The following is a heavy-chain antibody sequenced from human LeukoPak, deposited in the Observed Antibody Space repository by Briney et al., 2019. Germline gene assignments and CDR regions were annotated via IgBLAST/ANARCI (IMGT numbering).Heavy chain of an antibody. CDR2: IYYSGST. J-gene: IGHJ4*02. Sequence: ASETLSLTCTVSGGSISSSSYYWGWIRQPPGKGLEWIGSIYYSGSTYYNPSLKSRVTISVDTSKNQFSLKLSSVTAADTAVYYCASSWGLPTRSFDYWGQGTLVTVSS. CDR3: ASSWGLPTRSFDY. V-gene: IGHV4-39*07. D-gene: IGHD2-15*01. CDR1: GGSISSSSYY.